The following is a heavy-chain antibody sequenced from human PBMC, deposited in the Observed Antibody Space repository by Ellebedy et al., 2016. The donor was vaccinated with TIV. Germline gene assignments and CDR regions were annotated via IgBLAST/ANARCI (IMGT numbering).Heavy chain of an antibody. Sequence: GESLKISCEASGFTAFNFAMSWVRQAPGKGLEWVSAVGGGDDRTFYADAVKGRFTISRDNSKNTVTLQMQSLRAEDTALYYCAKGHTVSFFYLFDSWGQGTLVTVSS. D-gene: IGHD2-2*01. CDR1: GFTAFNFA. V-gene: IGHV3-23*01. J-gene: IGHJ4*02. CDR3: AKGHTVSFFYLFDS. CDR2: VGGGDDRT.